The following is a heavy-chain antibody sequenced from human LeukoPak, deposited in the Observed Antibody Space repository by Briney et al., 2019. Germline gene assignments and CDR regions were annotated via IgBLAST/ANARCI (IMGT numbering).Heavy chain of an antibody. D-gene: IGHD6-13*01. CDR3: ARLRSNSFPDY. J-gene: IGHJ4*02. CDR2: IYYSGNT. Sequence: PSETLSLTCTVSGGSIGGYYWTWIRQPPGKGLEWIGYIYYSGNTNYNPSLKSRVTISVDTSKNQFSLQLTFVTAADTAIYYCARLRSNSFPDYWGQGTLVTVSS. CDR1: GGSIGGYY. V-gene: IGHV4-59*01.